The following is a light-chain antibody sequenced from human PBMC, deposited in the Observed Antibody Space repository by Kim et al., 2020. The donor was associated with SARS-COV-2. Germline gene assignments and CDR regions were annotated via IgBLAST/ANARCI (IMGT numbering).Light chain of an antibody. V-gene: IGLV1-44*01. CDR2: SNN. Sequence: QRVTISCSGSSSNIGSNTVNWYQQLPGTAPKLLIYSNNQRPSGVPDRFSGSKSGTSASLAISGLQSEDEADYYCAAGDDSLNGVVFGGGTQLTVL. J-gene: IGLJ2*01. CDR3: AAGDDSLNGVV. CDR1: SSNIGSNT.